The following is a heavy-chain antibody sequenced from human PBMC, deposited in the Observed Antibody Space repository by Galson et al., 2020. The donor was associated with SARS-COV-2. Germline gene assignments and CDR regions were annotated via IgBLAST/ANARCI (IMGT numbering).Heavy chain of an antibody. J-gene: IGHJ6*03. CDR3: AREGSRDSSGWYSGVYYYYYYMDV. Sequence: ASVKVSCKASGYTFTSYYMHWVRQAPGQGLEWMGIINPSGGSTSYAQKFQGRVTMTRDTSTSTVYMELSSLRSEDTAVYYCAREGSRDSSGWYSGVYYYYYYMDVWGQGTMVTVSS. CDR1: GYTFTSYY. CDR2: INPSGGST. V-gene: IGHV1-46*01. D-gene: IGHD6-19*01.